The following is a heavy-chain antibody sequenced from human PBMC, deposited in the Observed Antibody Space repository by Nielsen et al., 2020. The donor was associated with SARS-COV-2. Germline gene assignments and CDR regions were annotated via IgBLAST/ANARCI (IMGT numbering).Heavy chain of an antibody. J-gene: IGHJ3*02. CDR2: IYSGGST. CDR3: ASSITGTTGAFDI. Sequence: GESLKISCAASGFTVSSNYMSWVRQAPGKGLEWVSVIYSGGSTYYADSVKGRFTISRDNSKNTLYLQMNSLRAEDTAVYYCASSITGTTGAFDIWGQGTMVTVSS. V-gene: IGHV3-53*01. D-gene: IGHD1-7*01. CDR1: GFTVSSNY.